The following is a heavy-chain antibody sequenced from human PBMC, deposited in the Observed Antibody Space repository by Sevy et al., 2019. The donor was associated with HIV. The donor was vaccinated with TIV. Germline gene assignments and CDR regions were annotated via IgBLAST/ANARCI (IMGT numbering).Heavy chain of an antibody. J-gene: IGHJ6*02. CDR3: TRDHVKDGDLGDYYYYAMDV. CDR2: ISSNSDTI. D-gene: IGHD4-17*01. Sequence: GGSLRLSCAASGFTLSDYYMSWIRQAPGKGLQWISYISSNSDTIYYADSVKGRFTISRDNAMNSLYLQMSSLRAEDTAVYYCTRDHVKDGDLGDYYYYAMDVWGQGTTVTVSS. CDR1: GFTLSDYY. V-gene: IGHV3-11*01.